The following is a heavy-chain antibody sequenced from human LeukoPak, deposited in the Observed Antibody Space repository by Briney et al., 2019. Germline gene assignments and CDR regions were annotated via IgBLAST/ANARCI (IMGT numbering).Heavy chain of an antibody. V-gene: IGHV3-7*01. D-gene: IGHD2-15*01. Sequence: GGSLRLSCAASGLTLSSYAVSWVRQAPGKGLEWVANIKHDGSEDYYLDSVKGRFTISRDNAKSSMWLQMNSLRDEDTAVYYCARDQTPFYWGQGSLVTVSS. J-gene: IGHJ4*02. CDR3: ARDQTPFY. CDR1: GLTLSSYA. CDR2: IKHDGSED.